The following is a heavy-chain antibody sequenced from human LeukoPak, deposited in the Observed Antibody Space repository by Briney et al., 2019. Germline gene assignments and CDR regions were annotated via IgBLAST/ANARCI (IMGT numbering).Heavy chain of an antibody. D-gene: IGHD7-27*01. V-gene: IGHV6-1*01. CDR1: GDSVSSNGAA. Sequence: SQTLSLTCAISGDSVSSNGAAWNWIRQSPSRGLEWLVRTFYRSSLYTGYAPYMIGRINVTPDISRNEFSLELHSVTPEDTAVYYCVRDGELGLDALDIWGQGTLVTVSS. CDR2: TFYRSSLYT. CDR3: VRDGELGLDALDI. J-gene: IGHJ3*02.